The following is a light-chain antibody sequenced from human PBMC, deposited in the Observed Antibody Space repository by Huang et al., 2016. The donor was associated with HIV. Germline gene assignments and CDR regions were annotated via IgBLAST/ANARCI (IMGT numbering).Light chain of an antibody. CDR2: WAA. J-gene: IGKJ2*01. V-gene: IGKV4-1*01. CDR3: QQYYSTPT. Sequence: DIVMTQSPDSLAVSLGERATINCKSSQSVLYSSNNKNYLAWYQQKPGQPPKLLIYWAATRESGVPDRFSGSGSGTEFTLIISSLQAEDVAVYYCQQYYSTPTFGQGTKLEIK. CDR1: QSVLYSSNNKNY.